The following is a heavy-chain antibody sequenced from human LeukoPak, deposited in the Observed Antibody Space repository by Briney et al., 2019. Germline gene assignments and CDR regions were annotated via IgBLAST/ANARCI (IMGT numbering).Heavy chain of an antibody. CDR2: IYTSGST. J-gene: IGHJ3*02. V-gene: IGHV4-4*07. Sequence: SETLSPTCTVSGGSISSYYWSWIRQPAGKGLEWIGRIYTSGSTNYNPSLKSRVTMSVDTSKNQFSLKLSSVTAADTAVYYCARELGYCSGGSCYFNAFHIWGQGTMVTVSS. CDR1: GGSISSYY. CDR3: ARELGYCSGGSCYFNAFHI. D-gene: IGHD2-15*01.